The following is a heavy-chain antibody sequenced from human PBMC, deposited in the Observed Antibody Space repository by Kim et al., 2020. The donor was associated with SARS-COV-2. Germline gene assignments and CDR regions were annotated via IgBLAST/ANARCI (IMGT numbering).Heavy chain of an antibody. V-gene: IGHV3-30*02. CDR3: AKDPNPITMVRGAGDY. D-gene: IGHD3-10*01. Sequence: SGKGRFTITRDKSKNTLYLQMSSLRAEDTAVYYCAKDPNPITMVRGAGDYWGQGTLVTVSS. J-gene: IGHJ4*02.